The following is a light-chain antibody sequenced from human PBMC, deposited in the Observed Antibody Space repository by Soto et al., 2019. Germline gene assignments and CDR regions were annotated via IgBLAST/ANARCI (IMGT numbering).Light chain of an antibody. J-gene: IGKJ4*02. V-gene: IGKV3-20*01. CDR3: QYQGT. CDR1: QSVGRRY. Sequence: IVLTQSPGTLSLSPGERATLSCRASQSVGRRYLAWYQQRPGQAPRLLIYDTSERASDIPDRFSGSGSGTDFPLTISRLVPEDFAVYYCQYQGTFGGGTKVEIK. CDR2: DTS.